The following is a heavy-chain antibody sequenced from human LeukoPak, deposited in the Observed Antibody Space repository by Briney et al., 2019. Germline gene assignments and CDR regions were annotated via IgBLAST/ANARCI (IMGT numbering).Heavy chain of an antibody. CDR3: ARGERYSSGWYGEYYFDY. CDR1: GGSISSSSYY. D-gene: IGHD6-19*01. V-gene: IGHV4-39*01. CDR2: IYYRGST. J-gene: IGHJ4*02. Sequence: KPSETLSLTCTVSGGSISSSSYYWGWIRQPPGKGLQWIGTIYYRGSTYHNPSLKSRVTISVDTSKNQFSLKLSSVTAADTAVYYCARGERYSSGWYGEYYFDYWGQGTLVTVSS.